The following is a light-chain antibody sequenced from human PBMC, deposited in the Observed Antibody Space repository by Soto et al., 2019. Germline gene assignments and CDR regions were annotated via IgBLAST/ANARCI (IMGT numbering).Light chain of an antibody. J-gene: IGLJ1*01. Sequence: QSVLTQPASVSGSPGQSITISCTGSSSDVGGYNYVSWYQHHPGKAPKLMIYEVSNRPSGVSNRFSGSKSGNTASLTISGLLAEDEADYYCGSYTNSSTPFVFGSGTKLTVL. V-gene: IGLV2-14*01. CDR2: EVS. CDR3: GSYTNSSTPFV. CDR1: SSDVGGYNY.